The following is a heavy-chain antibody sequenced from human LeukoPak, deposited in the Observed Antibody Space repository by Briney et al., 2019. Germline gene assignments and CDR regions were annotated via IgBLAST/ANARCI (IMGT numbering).Heavy chain of an antibody. V-gene: IGHV3-30*03. CDR1: GFTFSSYG. D-gene: IGHD3-3*01. CDR2: ISYDGSNK. CDR3: ARSPLGYDFWSGPPFDY. J-gene: IGHJ4*02. Sequence: PGGSLRLSCAASGFTFSSYGMHWVRQAPGKGLEWVAVISYDGSNKYYADSVKGRFTISRDNSKNTLYLQMNSLRSDDTAVYYCARSPLGYDFWSGPPFDYWGQGTLVTVSS.